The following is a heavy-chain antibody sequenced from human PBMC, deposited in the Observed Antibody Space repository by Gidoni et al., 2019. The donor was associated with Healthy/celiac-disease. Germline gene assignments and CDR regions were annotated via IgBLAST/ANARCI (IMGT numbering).Heavy chain of an antibody. J-gene: IGHJ3*02. Sequence: QVQLVESGGGVVQPGRSLSLSCAASGLPFSSYGMHWVRQAPGKGLEWVAVMSYDGRNKYYADAVKGRFTISRDNSKNTLYLQMNSLRAEDTAVYYCATIAARPVTALRGHERNDAFDIWGQGTMVTVSA. D-gene: IGHD6-6*01. V-gene: IGHV3-30*03. CDR2: MSYDGRNK. CDR1: GLPFSSYG. CDR3: ATIAARPVTALRGHERNDAFDI.